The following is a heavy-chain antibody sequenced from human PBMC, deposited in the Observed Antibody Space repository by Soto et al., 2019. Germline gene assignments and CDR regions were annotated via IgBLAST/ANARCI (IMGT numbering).Heavy chain of an antibody. D-gene: IGHD3-22*01. V-gene: IGHV4-39*01. J-gene: IGHJ5*02. CDR2: IYYSGST. Sequence: SETLSLTCTVSGGSISSSSYYWGWIRQPPGKGLEWIGSIYYSGSTYYNPSLKSRVTISVDTSKNQFSLKLSSVTAADTAVYYCARLRPPTYYYDSSGPSWWFDPWGQGTLVTVSS. CDR1: GGSISSSSYY. CDR3: ARLRPPTYYYDSSGPSWWFDP.